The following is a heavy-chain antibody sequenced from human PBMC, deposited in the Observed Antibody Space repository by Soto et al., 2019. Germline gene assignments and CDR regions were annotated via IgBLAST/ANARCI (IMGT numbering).Heavy chain of an antibody. D-gene: IGHD2-2*01. CDR1: GFTFSSYS. Sequence: GGSLRLSCAASGFTFSSYSMNWVRQAPGKGPEWVSSISSSSSYIYYADSVKGRFTISRDNAKNSLYLQMNSLRAEDTAVYYCARGDIVVVPAAKTFDYWGQGTLVTVSS. V-gene: IGHV3-21*01. CDR3: ARGDIVVVPAAKTFDY. J-gene: IGHJ4*02. CDR2: ISSSSSYI.